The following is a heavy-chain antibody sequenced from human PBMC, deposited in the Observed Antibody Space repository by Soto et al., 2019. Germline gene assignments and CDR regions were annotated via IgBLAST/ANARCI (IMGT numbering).Heavy chain of an antibody. V-gene: IGHV3-15*01. CDR2: IKSKTDGGTT. CDR3: TTGTKLWIHAFDI. CDR1: GFTFSNAW. D-gene: IGHD7-27*01. J-gene: IGHJ3*02. Sequence: GGSLRLSCAASGFTFSNAWMSWVRQAPGKGLEWVGRIKSKTDGGTTDYAAPVKGRFTISRDDSKNTLYLQMNSLKTEDTAVYYCTTGTKLWIHAFDIWGQGTMVTVSS.